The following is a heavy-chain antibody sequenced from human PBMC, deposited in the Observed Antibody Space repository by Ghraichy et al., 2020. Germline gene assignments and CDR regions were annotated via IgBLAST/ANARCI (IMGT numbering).Heavy chain of an antibody. CDR3: ARASYDFWSGYPLTTWYFDL. CDR1: GFTFSSYD. V-gene: IGHV3-13*05. Sequence: GESLNISCAASGFTFSSYDMHWVRQATGKGLEWVSAIGTAGDPYYPGSVKGRFTISRENAKNSLYLQMNSLRAGDTAVYYCARASYDFWSGYPLTTWYFDLWGHGTLVTVSS. D-gene: IGHD3-3*01. CDR2: IGTAGDP. J-gene: IGHJ2*01.